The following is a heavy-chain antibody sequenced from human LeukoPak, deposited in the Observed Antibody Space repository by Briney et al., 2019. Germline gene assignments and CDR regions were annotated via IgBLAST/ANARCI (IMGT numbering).Heavy chain of an antibody. CDR3: ARADSNNWDAKYYFDY. CDR1: GGTFSSYA. D-gene: IGHD1-26*01. J-gene: IGHJ4*02. CDR2: INPNSGGT. Sequence: GASVNVSCKASGGTFSSYAISWVRQAPGQGLEWMGRINPNSGGTNYAQKFQGRVTMTRDTSITTAYMELSRLRSDDTAVYYCARADSNNWDAKYYFDYWGQGALVTVSS. V-gene: IGHV1-2*06.